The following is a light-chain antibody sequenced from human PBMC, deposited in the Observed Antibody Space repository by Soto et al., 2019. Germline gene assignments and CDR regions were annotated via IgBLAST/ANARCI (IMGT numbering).Light chain of an antibody. J-gene: IGKJ4*01. CDR3: QQYETFPMT. CDR2: TTS. Sequence: DIQMTQSPFTVSASVGDKVTITCRASQSVTTWLAWYQQKPGKAPKLLIYTTSTLESGVPSRFSGSGSGTEFTLTSSRLQPDDFATYYCQQYETFPMTFGGGTKVEIK. CDR1: QSVTTW. V-gene: IGKV1-5*03.